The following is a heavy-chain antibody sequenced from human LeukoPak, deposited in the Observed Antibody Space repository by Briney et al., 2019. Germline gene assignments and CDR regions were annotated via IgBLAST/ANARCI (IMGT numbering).Heavy chain of an antibody. CDR1: GFTVSSNY. Sequence: GGSLRLSCAASGFTVSSNYMSWVRQAPGKGLEWVSVIYSGGSTYYADSVKGRFTISRDHSKNTLYLQMNSLRAEDTAVYYCARSRFHILYSWGQGTLVTVSS. D-gene: IGHD2-8*01. CDR2: IYSGGST. V-gene: IGHV3-66*02. CDR3: ARSRFHILYS. J-gene: IGHJ5*02.